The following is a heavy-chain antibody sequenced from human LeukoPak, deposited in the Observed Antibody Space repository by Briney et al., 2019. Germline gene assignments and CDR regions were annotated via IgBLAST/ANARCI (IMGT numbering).Heavy chain of an antibody. Sequence: GGSLRLSCAASGFTFSNYWMHWVRQAPGKGLVWVSRINTDGSTTSYVDSVKGRFTISRDNTKNTLYLQMNSLKTEDTAVYYCTTALRGYSYGYYYYYYMDVWGKGTTVTVSS. CDR3: TTALRGYSYGYYYYYYMDV. CDR2: INTDGSTT. D-gene: IGHD5-18*01. V-gene: IGHV3-74*01. J-gene: IGHJ6*03. CDR1: GFTFSNYW.